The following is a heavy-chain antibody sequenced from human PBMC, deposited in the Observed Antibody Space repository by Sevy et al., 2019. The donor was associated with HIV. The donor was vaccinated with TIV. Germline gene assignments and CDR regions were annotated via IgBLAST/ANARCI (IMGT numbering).Heavy chain of an antibody. J-gene: IGHJ4*02. V-gene: IGHV3-15*01. Sequence: GGAVRLSCAASGFTFSNAWMSWVRQAPGKGLEWVGRIKGKIYDGTIDYAAPVKGRFSISRDDSKNTLYLQMNSLKTEDTAVYYCTTASWSQEDYYHYWGQGTLVTVSS. CDR3: TTASWSQEDYYHY. CDR2: IKGKIYDGTI. D-gene: IGHD6-13*01. CDR1: GFTFSNAW.